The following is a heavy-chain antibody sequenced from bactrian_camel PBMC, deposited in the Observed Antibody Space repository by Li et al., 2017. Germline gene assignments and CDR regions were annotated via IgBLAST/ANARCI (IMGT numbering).Heavy chain of an antibody. Sequence: HVQLVESGGGSVQAGGSLRLSCIGSGFNFDDSDMGWYRQGPGSECKLVSSLTSYGTTYYTDSVEGRFTISKDDSKNTLYLQMNGLKPEDTAMYYCASDSPIACSQNLQSPAYNYWGQGTQVTVS. CDR3: ASDSPIACSQNLQSPAYNY. CDR2: LTSYGTT. V-gene: IGHV3S55*01. D-gene: IGHD2*01. CDR1: GFNFDDSD. J-gene: IGHJ4*01.